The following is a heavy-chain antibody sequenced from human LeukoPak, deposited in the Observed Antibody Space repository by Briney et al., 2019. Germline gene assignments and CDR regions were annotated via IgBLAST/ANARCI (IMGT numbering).Heavy chain of an antibody. CDR1: GFTFSSYS. CDR3: ARAQGIAVAGTVY. J-gene: IGHJ4*02. CDR2: ISSSSSYI. V-gene: IGHV3-21*01. Sequence: GGSLRLSCAASGFTFSSYSMNWVRQAPGKGLEWVSSISSSSSYIYYADSVKGRSTISRDNAKKSLYLQMNSLRAEDTAVYYCARAQGIAVAGTVYWGQGTLVTVSS. D-gene: IGHD6-19*01.